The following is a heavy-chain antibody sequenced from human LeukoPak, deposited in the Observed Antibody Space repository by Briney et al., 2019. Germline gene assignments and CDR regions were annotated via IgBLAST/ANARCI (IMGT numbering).Heavy chain of an antibody. V-gene: IGHV3-9*01. CDR3: AKDNRRHYTSGPNPDSLH. CDR1: GFIFNNYA. D-gene: IGHD6-19*01. J-gene: IGHJ4*02. CDR2: ISWNSDTI. Sequence: GGSLRLSCAGSGFIFNNYAMHWVRQPPGKGLEWVSGISWNSDTIDYADSVRGRFTISRDNAKNSLYLQMDSLRVEDTAFYYCAKDNRRHYTSGPNPDSLHWGQGALVTVSS.